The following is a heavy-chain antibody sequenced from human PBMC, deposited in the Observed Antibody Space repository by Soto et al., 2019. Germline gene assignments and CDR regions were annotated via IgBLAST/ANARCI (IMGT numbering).Heavy chain of an antibody. D-gene: IGHD2-2*01. V-gene: IGHV4-39*01. CDR3: ASLLIVVVPAATGWFDP. Sequence: XTLSLPSTVSGGSISSSRYDWGWSRQPPGKGLEWIGSIYYSGSTYYNPSIKRRVTISVDTSKNQFSLKLSSVTYADTAVYYCASLLIVVVPAATGWFDPWGQGTLVTVSS. J-gene: IGHJ5*02. CDR2: IYYSGST. CDR1: GGSISSSRYD.